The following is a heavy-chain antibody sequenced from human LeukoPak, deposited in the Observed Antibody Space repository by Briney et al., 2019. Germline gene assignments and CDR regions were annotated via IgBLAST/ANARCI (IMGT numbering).Heavy chain of an antibody. V-gene: IGHV3-30*02. J-gene: IGHJ4*02. CDR2: IRYDENNK. D-gene: IGHD1-7*01. CDR1: GFTFSVNSYG. CDR3: AKSPDTWNYGFLDY. Sequence: GGSLRLSCAASGFTFSVNSYGMHWVRQAPGKGLEWVTFIRYDENNKFYADSVKGRFTISRDNSKNTMYLQMNSLRAEDTAVYYCAKSPDTWNYGFLDYWGQGTLVTVSS.